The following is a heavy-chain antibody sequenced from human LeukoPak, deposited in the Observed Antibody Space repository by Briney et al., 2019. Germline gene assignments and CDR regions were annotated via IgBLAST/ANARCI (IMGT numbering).Heavy chain of an antibody. V-gene: IGHV3-30*04. CDR3: ARDYHTDSSGCFDY. CDR1: GFTYTKHA. D-gene: IGHD6-19*01. Sequence: GGSLRLSCAASGFTYTKHAMHWVRQAPGKGLEWVAVISYDGSNKKYADSVKGRFTISRDNSKNSLYLQMNSLRAEDTAVYYCARDYHTDSSGCFDYWGQGTLVTVSS. CDR2: ISYDGSNK. J-gene: IGHJ4*02.